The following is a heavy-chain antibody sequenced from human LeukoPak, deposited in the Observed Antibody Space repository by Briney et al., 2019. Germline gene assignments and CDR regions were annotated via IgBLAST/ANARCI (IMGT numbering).Heavy chain of an antibody. D-gene: IGHD3-22*01. V-gene: IGHV1-2*02. CDR2: INPNSGGT. CDR3: ARAPNYYDSSGYYRVLDY. J-gene: IGHJ4*02. Sequence: GASVKVSCKASGYTFTSYYMHWVRQAPGQGLEWMGWINPNSGGTNYAQKFQGRVTMTRDTSISTAYTELSRLRSDDTAVYYCARAPNYYDSSGYYRVLDYWGQGTLVTVSS. CDR1: GYTFTSYY.